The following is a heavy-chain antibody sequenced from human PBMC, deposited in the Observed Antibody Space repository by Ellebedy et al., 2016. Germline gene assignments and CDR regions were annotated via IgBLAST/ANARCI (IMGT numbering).Heavy chain of an antibody. V-gene: IGHV4-59*02. CDR2: VFHTGFT. D-gene: IGHD6-19*01. Sequence: SETLSLTCNVSGGSVSSDYWNWIRRPPGKGLEWIGYVFHTGFTKYNPSLTSRVTMSLDTSKSQFSLRLTSVTAADTAVYYCAKWNGGWYAFEVWGQGTMVTVSS. CDR1: GGSVSSDY. CDR3: AKWNGGWYAFEV. J-gene: IGHJ3*01.